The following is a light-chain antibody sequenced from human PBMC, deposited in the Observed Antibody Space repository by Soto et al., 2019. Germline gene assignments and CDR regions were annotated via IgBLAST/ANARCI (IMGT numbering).Light chain of an antibody. Sequence: QSALTQPASVSGFPGQSITISCPGTRSDVGGYNYVSWYQQHPGKAPKLMIYEVSNRPSGVSNRFSGSKSGNTASLTISGLQAEDEADYYCSSYTSSSTRVFGGGTKLTVL. V-gene: IGLV2-14*01. CDR3: SSYTSSSTRV. J-gene: IGLJ3*02. CDR1: RSDVGGYNY. CDR2: EVS.